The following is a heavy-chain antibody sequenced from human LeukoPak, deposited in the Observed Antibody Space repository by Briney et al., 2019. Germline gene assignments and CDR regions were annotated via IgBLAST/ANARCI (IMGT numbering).Heavy chain of an antibody. CDR3: AKLGQQLVSYYGMDA. D-gene: IGHD6-13*01. V-gene: IGHV3-23*01. CDR2: ISGSGDYT. J-gene: IGHJ6*02. Sequence: GGSLRLSCAASGFTFSGYAVSWVRQAPGKGLEWVSAISGSGDYTYYADSVKGRFTISRDNSKNTLNLKMNSLRAEDTAIYYCAKLGQQLVSYYGMDAWGQGTTVTVSS. CDR1: GFTFSGYA.